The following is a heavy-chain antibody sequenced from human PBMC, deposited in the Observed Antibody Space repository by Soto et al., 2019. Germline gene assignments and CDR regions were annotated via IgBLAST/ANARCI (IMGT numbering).Heavy chain of an antibody. D-gene: IGHD5-18*01. V-gene: IGHV3-9*01. Sequence: SLRLSCAASGFTFDDYAMHWVRQAPGKGLEWVSGISWNSGSIGYADSVKGRFTISRDNAKNSLYLQMNSLRAEDTALYYCAKDIKYSYGPPTLFDYWGQGTLVTVSS. CDR2: ISWNSGSI. CDR1: GFTFDDYA. J-gene: IGHJ4*02. CDR3: AKDIKYSYGPPTLFDY.